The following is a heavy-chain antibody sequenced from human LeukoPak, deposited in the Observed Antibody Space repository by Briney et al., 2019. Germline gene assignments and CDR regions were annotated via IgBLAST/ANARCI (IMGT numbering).Heavy chain of an antibody. Sequence: ASVKVSCKASGYTFTSYGISWVRQAPGQGLEWMGWISAYNGNTNYAQKLQGRVTMTTDTSTSTAYMELRSLRSDDTAVYYCARDLVVPAAIEGTPNWFDPWGQGTLVTVS. CDR1: GYTFTSYG. CDR3: ARDLVVPAAIEGTPNWFDP. J-gene: IGHJ5*02. CDR2: ISAYNGNT. V-gene: IGHV1-18*04. D-gene: IGHD2-2*01.